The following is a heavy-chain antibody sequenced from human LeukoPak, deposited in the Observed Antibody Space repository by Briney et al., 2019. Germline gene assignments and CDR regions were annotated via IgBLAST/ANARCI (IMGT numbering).Heavy chain of an antibody. D-gene: IGHD3-10*01. CDR3: ARDLSGSGSYYRGTFDY. CDR1: GLNFNNAW. J-gene: IGHJ4*02. Sequence: GGSLRLSCAASGLNFNNAWMSWVRQAPGKGLEWVGRIKNKADGGTTDYAAPVKGRFTISRDNSKNTLYLQMNSLRAEDTAVYYCARDLSGSGSYYRGTFDYWGQGTLVTVSS. V-gene: IGHV3-15*01. CDR2: IKNKADGGTT.